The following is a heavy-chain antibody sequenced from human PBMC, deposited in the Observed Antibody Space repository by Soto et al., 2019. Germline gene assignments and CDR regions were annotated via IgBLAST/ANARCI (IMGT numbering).Heavy chain of an antibody. V-gene: IGHV3-72*01. J-gene: IGHJ4*02. CDR1: GFTLSDQY. Sequence: GSLRLSCAASGFTLSDQYMDWVRQVPGKGLEWVGRSRNKANSYTTEYAASVKGRFTISKDDSENSLYLQADSLQTDDTAVYYCARGSSGTNKYDYWGQGTLVTVSS. CDR3: ARGSSGTNKYDY. D-gene: IGHD2-8*01. CDR2: SRNKANSYTT.